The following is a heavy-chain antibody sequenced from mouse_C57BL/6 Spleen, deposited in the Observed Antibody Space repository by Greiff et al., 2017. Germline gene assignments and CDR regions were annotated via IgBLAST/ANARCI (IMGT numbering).Heavy chain of an antibody. CDR1: GYAFSSSW. D-gene: IGHD2-12*01. CDR3: ARGDDGPFAY. CDR2: IYPGDGDT. Sequence: QVQLQQSGPELVKPGASVKISCKASGYAFSSSWMNWVKQRPGKGLEWIGRIYPGDGDTNYNGKFKGKATLTADKSSSTAYMQLSSLTSEDSAVYFCARGDDGPFAYWGQGTLVTVSA. J-gene: IGHJ3*01. V-gene: IGHV1-82*01.